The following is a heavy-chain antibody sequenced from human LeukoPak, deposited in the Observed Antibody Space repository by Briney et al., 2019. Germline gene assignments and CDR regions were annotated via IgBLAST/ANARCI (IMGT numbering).Heavy chain of an antibody. CDR1: GFTFSSYG. CDR3: AKDPWGYYDSSGYYPELFDY. V-gene: IGHV3-30*18. Sequence: GGSLRLSCAASGFTFSSYGMHWVRQAPGKGLEWVAVISYDGSNKYYADSVKGRFTISRDNSKNTLYLQMNSLRAEDTAVYYCAKDPWGYYDSSGYYPELFDYWGQGTLVTVSS. D-gene: IGHD3-22*01. CDR2: ISYDGSNK. J-gene: IGHJ4*02.